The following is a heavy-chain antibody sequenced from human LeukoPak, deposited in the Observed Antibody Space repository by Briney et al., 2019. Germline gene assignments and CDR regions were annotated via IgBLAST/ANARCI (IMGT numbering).Heavy chain of an antibody. V-gene: IGHV1-18*01. CDR2: ISAYNGNT. D-gene: IGHD6-19*01. J-gene: IGHJ5*02. CDR3: ARESSRSSGWTNWFDP. Sequence: ASVKVSCKASGGTFSSYAISWVRQAPGQGLEWMGWISAYNGNTNYAQKLQGRVTMTTDTSTSTAYMELRSLRSDDTAVYYCARESSRSSGWTNWFDPWGQGTLVTVSS. CDR1: GGTFSSYA.